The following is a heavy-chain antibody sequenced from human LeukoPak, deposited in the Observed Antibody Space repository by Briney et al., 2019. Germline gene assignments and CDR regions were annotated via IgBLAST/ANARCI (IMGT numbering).Heavy chain of an antibody. Sequence: ASVAVSCKASGYTFTGYYIHWVRQAPGQGLEWMGWINPNSGGTNYAQKFQGRVTMTRDTSISTAYMELSRLTSDDTAVYYCARDAIVRDYSNSDYWGQRTLVTVSS. D-gene: IGHD4-11*01. V-gene: IGHV1-2*02. CDR2: INPNSGGT. J-gene: IGHJ4*02. CDR1: GYTFTGYY. CDR3: ARDAIVRDYSNSDY.